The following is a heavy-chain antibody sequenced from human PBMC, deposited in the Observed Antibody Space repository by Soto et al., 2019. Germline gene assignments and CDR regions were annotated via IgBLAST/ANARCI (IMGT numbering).Heavy chain of an antibody. V-gene: IGHV1-18*01. CDR3: AKDRDYIMDV. J-gene: IGHJ6*02. CDR2: NSTYNGNT. Sequence: GASVKVSCKTSGYTFTNYGISWVRQAPGQGLEWMAWNSTYNGNTNFARKFQGRITMTTDTSTSTAYMELRSLRSDDTAVYYCAKDRDYIMDVWGQGTTVTVSS. CDR1: GYTFTNYG.